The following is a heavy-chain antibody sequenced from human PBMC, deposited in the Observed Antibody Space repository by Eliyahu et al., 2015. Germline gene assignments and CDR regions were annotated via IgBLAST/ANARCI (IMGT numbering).Heavy chain of an antibody. CDR1: NASXSNXY. D-gene: IGHD3-3*01. Sequence: QVQLQESGPGLVKPSETLSLTCTVXNASXSNXYXSWXRQSPGKGLEWIGYIYYSDTANQFFHYTGTTDYNPSLKSRVTISIDTSKNQFSLEMTSVTAADTATYYCARTEVLEWLKKVVWFDAWGQGIQVTVSS. CDR2: IYYSDTANQFFHYTGTT. J-gene: IGHJ5*02. V-gene: IGHV4-59*01. CDR3: ARTEVLEWLKKVVWFDA.